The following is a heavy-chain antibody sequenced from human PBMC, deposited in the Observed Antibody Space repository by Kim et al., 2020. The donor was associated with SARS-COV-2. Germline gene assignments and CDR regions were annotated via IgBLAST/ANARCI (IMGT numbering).Heavy chain of an antibody. CDR1: GYTLIELS. J-gene: IGHJ5*02. CDR2: FDPEDGET. V-gene: IGHV1-24*01. CDR3: ATGPSMVRGDWFDP. D-gene: IGHD3-10*01. Sequence: ASVKVSCKVSGYTLIELSMHWVRQAPGKGLEWMGGFDPEDGETIYAQKFQGRVTMTEDTSTDTAYMALSSLRSEDTAVYYCATGPSMVRGDWFDPWGQGTLVTVSS.